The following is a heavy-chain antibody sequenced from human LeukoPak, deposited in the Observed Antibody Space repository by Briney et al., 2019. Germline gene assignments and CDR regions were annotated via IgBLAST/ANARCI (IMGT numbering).Heavy chain of an antibody. CDR3: ASMVRGAPKSYYYYGMDV. V-gene: IGHV1-69*13. J-gene: IGHJ6*02. CDR2: IIPIFGTA. D-gene: IGHD3-10*01. CDR1: GGTFSSYA. Sequence: SVKVSCKASGGTFSSYAISWVRQAPGQGLEWMGGIIPIFGTANYAQKFQGRVTITADESTSTAYMELSSLRSEDTAVYYCASMVRGAPKSYYYYGMDVWGQGTTVTVSS.